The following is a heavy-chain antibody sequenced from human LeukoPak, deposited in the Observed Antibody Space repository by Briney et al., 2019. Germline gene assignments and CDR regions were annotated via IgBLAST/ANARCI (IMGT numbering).Heavy chain of an antibody. CDR3: AGIAARPGVFDY. D-gene: IGHD6-6*01. CDR2: IYYSGST. J-gene: IGHJ4*02. V-gene: IGHV4-61*01. CDR1: GGSISSGSYY. Sequence: SQTLSLTCTVSGGSISSGSYYWRWIRQPPGKGLEWIGYIYYSGSTNYNPSLKSRVTISVDTSKNQFSLKLSFVTAADTAVYYCAGIAARPGVFDYWGQGTLVTVSS.